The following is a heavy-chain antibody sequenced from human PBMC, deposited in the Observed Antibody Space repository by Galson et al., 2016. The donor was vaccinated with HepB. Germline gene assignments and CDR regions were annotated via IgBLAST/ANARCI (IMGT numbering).Heavy chain of an antibody. CDR1: GGSFRDYY. V-gene: IGHV4-34*01. Sequence: SETLSLTCAVFGGSFRDYYWSWIRQPPGKGLEWIGEINQSGATNYNPSLKSRVTMSVDTFKDQFSLTLGSMTAADMAVYFCAGGWSGYYRLDAWGKGTTVTVSS. CDR3: AGGWSGYYRLDA. CDR2: INQSGAT. D-gene: IGHD3-3*01. J-gene: IGHJ6*04.